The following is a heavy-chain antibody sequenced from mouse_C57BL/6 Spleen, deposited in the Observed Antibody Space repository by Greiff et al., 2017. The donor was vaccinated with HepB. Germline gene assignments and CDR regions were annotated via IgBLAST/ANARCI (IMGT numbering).Heavy chain of an antibody. J-gene: IGHJ4*01. CDR2: IYPGDGDT. V-gene: IGHV1-82*01. CDR1: GYAFSSSW. D-gene: IGHD2-2*01. Sequence: QVQLQQSGPELVKPGASVKISCKASGYAFSSSWMNWVKQRPGKGLEWIGRIYPGDGDTNYNGKFKGKATLTADKSSSTAYMQLSSLTSEDSAVYFCARGAVTTGGDYYAMDYWGQGTSVTVSS. CDR3: ARGAVTTGGDYYAMDY.